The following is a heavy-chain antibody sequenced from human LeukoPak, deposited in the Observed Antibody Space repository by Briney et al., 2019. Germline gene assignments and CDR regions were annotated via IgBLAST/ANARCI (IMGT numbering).Heavy chain of an antibody. CDR3: AREENYGIVGASPLDY. Sequence: SEILSLTCTVSGDSISSTSYYWGWVRQPPGKGLEWIGSIYYSGSTYYNPSLKSRVTISVDTSKNQFSLKLSSVTAADTAVYYCAREENYGIVGASPLDYWGQGTLVTVSS. CDR1: GDSISSTSYY. V-gene: IGHV4-39*07. CDR2: IYYSGST. D-gene: IGHD1-26*01. J-gene: IGHJ4*02.